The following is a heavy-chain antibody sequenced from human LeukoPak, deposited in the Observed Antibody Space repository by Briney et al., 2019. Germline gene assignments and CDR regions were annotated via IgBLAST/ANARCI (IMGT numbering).Heavy chain of an antibody. Sequence: SETLSLTCAVSGGSISSGGYSWSWIRQPPGKGLEWIGYIYHSGSTYYNPSLKSRVTISVDRSKNQFSLKLSSVTAADTAVYYCARHYCSSTSCYHGFDYWGQGTLVTVSS. D-gene: IGHD2-2*01. V-gene: IGHV4-30-2*01. CDR3: ARHYCSSTSCYHGFDY. J-gene: IGHJ4*02. CDR2: IYHSGST. CDR1: GGSISSGGYS.